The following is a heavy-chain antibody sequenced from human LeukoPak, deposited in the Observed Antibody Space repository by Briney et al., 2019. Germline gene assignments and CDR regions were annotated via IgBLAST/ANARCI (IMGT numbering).Heavy chain of an antibody. J-gene: IGHJ5*02. CDR1: GGSISSYY. V-gene: IGHV4-59*12. CDR3: ARGGGYCSSTSCYSSGRLGWFDP. Sequence: PSETLSLTCTVSGGSISSYYWSWIRQPPGKGLEWIGHIYHSGSTYYNPSLKSRVTISVDRSKNQFSLKLSSVTAADTAVYYCARGGGYCSSTSCYSSGRLGWFDPWGQGTLVTVSS. CDR2: IYHSGST. D-gene: IGHD2-2*02.